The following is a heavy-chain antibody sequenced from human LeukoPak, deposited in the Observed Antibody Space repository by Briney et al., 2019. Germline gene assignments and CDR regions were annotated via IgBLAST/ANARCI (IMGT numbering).Heavy chain of an antibody. V-gene: IGHV4-59*02. D-gene: IGHD2/OR15-2a*01. CDR1: GDSVSSYY. CDR3: ARKNDFEI. CDR2: IYNSGST. J-gene: IGHJ3*02. Sequence: SETLSLTCTVSGDSVSSYYWSWIRQPPGKGLEWIGYIYNSGSTNYNPSLKSRVTISVDMSKNQFSLRLTPATAADTAVYYCARKNDFEIWGQGTLVTVSS.